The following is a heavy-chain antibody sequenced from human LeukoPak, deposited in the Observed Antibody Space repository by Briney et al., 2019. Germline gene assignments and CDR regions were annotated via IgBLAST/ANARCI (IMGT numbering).Heavy chain of an antibody. J-gene: IGHJ4*02. D-gene: IGHD3-10*01. CDR3: AKDLALWFGEHYFDY. CDR1: GFTFSSYG. V-gene: IGHV3-30*02. Sequence: GGSLRLSCAASGFTFSSYGMHWVRQAPGKGLEWVAFIRYDGSNKYYADSVKGRFTISRDNSKNTLYLQMNSLRAEDTAVYYCAKDLALWFGEHYFDYWGQGTLVTVSS. CDR2: IRYDGSNK.